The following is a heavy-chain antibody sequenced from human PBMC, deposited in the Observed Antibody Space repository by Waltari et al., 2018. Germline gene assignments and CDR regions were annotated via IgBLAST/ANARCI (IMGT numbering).Heavy chain of an antibody. V-gene: IGHV4-38-2*02. Sequence: QVQLQESGPGLVKPSEALSLTCAVSAYSISSTYCWGWIRQPPGKGLEWIGSICHSGSTDYNPSLKRRVSISVDTSKNQFSLKLSSVTAADTAVYYCARESSATDYYMDVWGKGTTVTVSS. J-gene: IGHJ6*03. D-gene: IGHD5-12*01. CDR1: AYSISSTYC. CDR3: ARESSATDYYMDV. CDR2: ICHSGST.